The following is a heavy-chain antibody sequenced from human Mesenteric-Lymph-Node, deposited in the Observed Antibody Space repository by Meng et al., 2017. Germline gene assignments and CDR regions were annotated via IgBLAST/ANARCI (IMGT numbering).Heavy chain of an antibody. Sequence: SETLSLTCTVSGGSINYQYWNWIRQPAGGGLEWIGRIYSSGDTNYNPSLKSRVTMSVDTSKNQFFLILNSVTAADTAVYYCATDQVSVTKVRGRSDSYYYYGVSVWGQGTTVTVSS. CDR1: GGSINYQY. CDR3: ATDQVSVTKVRGRSDSYYYYGVSV. V-gene: IGHV4-4*07. J-gene: IGHJ6*02. D-gene: IGHD3-10*01. CDR2: IYSSGDT.